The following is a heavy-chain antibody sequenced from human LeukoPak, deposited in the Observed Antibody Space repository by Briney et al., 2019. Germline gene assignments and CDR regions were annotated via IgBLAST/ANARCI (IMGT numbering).Heavy chain of an antibody. Sequence: PGGSLRLSCTVSGFTLSSYEMTWFRQAPGKGLEWVSSIGYSGGDTHYADSVKGRFTISRDNAKNSLYLQMNSLRAEDTAVYYCIVLAVTGTLGFDYWGQGTLVTVSS. CDR2: IGYSGGDT. CDR3: IVLAVTGTLGFDY. J-gene: IGHJ4*02. D-gene: IGHD6-19*01. CDR1: GFTLSSYE. V-gene: IGHV3-21*01.